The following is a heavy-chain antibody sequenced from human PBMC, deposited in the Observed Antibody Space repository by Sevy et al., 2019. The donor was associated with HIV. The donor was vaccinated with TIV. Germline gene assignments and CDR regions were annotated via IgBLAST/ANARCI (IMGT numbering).Heavy chain of an antibody. V-gene: IGHV1-18*01. J-gene: IGHJ6*02. D-gene: IGHD3-9*01. CDR3: ARDLWYYDILTGYYPTPYYYYYYGMDV. CDR1: GYTFTSYG. Sequence: ASVKVSCKAYGYTFTSYGISWVRQAPGQGLEWMGWISAYNGNTNYAQKLQGRVTMTTDTSTSTAYMELRSLRSDDTAVYYCARDLWYYDILTGYYPTPYYYYYYGMDVWGQGTTVTVSS. CDR2: ISAYNGNT.